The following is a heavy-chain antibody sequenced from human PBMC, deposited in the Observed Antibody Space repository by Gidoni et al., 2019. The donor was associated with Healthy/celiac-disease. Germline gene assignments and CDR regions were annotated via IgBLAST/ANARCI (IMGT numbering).Heavy chain of an antibody. J-gene: IGHJ4*02. V-gene: IGHV3-23*01. CDR2: ISGSGGST. D-gene: IGHD3-3*01. CDR3: AKVANKSDYDFSTGDYFDY. Sequence: EVQLLESGGGLVQPGGSLRLSCAASGFTFSSYAMSWVRQAPGKGLEWVSAISGSGGSTYYADSVKGRFTISRDNSKNTLYLQMNSLRAEDTAVYYCAKVANKSDYDFSTGDYFDYWGQGTLVTVSS. CDR1: GFTFSSYA.